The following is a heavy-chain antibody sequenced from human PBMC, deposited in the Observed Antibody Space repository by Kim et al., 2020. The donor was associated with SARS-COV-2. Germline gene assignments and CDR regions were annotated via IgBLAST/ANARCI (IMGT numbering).Heavy chain of an antibody. CDR2: MNPDSGNT. J-gene: IGHJ5*01. V-gene: IGHV1-8*02. CDR3: ARGANWYRF. Sequence: ASVKVSCKASGYIFTSSDINWVRQAPGQGLEWMGWMNPDSGNTGYAQKFQGRFTMTRNTSINTGYMELSSLKSDDTAVYYCARGANWYRFWGQGTPGTVSS. CDR1: GYIFTSSD.